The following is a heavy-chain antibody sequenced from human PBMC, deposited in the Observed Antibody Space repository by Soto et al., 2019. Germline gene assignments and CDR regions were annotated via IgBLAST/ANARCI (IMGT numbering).Heavy chain of an antibody. J-gene: IGHJ5*02. D-gene: IGHD6-13*01. CDR2: IIPIFGTA. CDR3: FRDRIAADANWFAP. Sequence: SLKVSCKASGGTFSSYAISWVRQAPGQGLEWMGGIIPIFGTANYAQKFQGRVTITADESTSTAYMELSSLRSEDTAVYYFFRDRIAADANWFAPSGQGTLVT. CDR1: GGTFSSYA. V-gene: IGHV1-69*13.